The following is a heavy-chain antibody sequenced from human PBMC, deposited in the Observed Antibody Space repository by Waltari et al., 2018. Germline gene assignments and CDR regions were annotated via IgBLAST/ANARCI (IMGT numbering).Heavy chain of an antibody. Sequence: QVQLLQQSGPGLVKPSQTLSLTCAISGDSVSSNRAAWNWIRQSPSRGLEWLGMTYYRSKWFNDYAVSVQSRITINPDTSKNQFSLQLNSVTPEDTAVYYCARDEPHGDLRSFDIWGQGTMVTVSS. D-gene: IGHD7-27*01. J-gene: IGHJ3*02. V-gene: IGHV6-1*01. CDR1: GDSVSSNRAA. CDR2: TYYRSKWFN. CDR3: ARDEPHGDLRSFDI.